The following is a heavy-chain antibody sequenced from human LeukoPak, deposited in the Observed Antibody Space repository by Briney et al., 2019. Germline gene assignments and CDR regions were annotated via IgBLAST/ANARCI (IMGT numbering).Heavy chain of an antibody. CDR1: GFTFGDYA. CDR3: TRRYSYAYGYFDY. D-gene: IGHD5-18*01. Sequence: PGRSLRLSCTASGFTFGDYAMSWVRQAPGKGLEWVGFIRSKAYGGTTEYAASVKGRFTISRDDSKSIAYLQMNGLKTEDTAVYYCTRRYSYAYGYFDYWGQGTLVTVSS. J-gene: IGHJ4*02. V-gene: IGHV3-49*04. CDR2: IRSKAYGGTT.